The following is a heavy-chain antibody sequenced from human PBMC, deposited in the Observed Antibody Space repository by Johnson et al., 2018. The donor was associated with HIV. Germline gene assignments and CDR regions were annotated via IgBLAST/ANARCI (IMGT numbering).Heavy chain of an antibody. CDR1: EFTFSQYS. CDR3: AKATNYGSSGYWNAFDI. Sequence: VQLVESGGGVVQPGRSLRIYCAVSEFTFSQYSMHWVRQAPGKGLEWVSGISWNSGSIGYADSVKVRFTISRDNAKNSLYLQMNSLRPEDTALYYCAKATNYGSSGYWNAFDIWGQGTMVTVSS. J-gene: IGHJ3*02. CDR2: ISWNSGSI. V-gene: IGHV3-9*01. D-gene: IGHD3-22*01.